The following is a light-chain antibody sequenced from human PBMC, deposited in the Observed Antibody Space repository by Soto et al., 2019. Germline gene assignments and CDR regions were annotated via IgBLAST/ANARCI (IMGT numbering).Light chain of an antibody. CDR1: SSNIGAGYD. CDR3: QSYDSSLRVSE. J-gene: IGLJ2*01. Sequence: QSALTQPPSVSGAPGQRVTISCTGSSSNIGAGYDVHWYQQLPGTAPKLLIYGNSNRPSGVPDRFSGSKSGTSASLAITGLQAEDEADYYCQSYDSSLRVSEFGGGTKRTVL. CDR2: GNS. V-gene: IGLV1-40*01.